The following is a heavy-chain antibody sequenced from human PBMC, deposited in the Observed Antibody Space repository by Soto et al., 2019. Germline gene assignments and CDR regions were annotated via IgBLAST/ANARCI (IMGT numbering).Heavy chain of an antibody. Sequence: SETLSLTCTVSGGPISSSTYYWAWLRQPQGKGLEWIGSLYYSGTTYYNPSLKSRVTISVDRSKNQFSLKLSSVPAADPAASYCSSNDQLDYLAYRGQGALDTGSS. V-gene: IGHV4-39*01. D-gene: IGHD1-1*01. J-gene: IGHJ4*01. CDR2: LYYSGTT. CDR3: SSNDQLDYLAY. CDR1: GGPISSSTYY.